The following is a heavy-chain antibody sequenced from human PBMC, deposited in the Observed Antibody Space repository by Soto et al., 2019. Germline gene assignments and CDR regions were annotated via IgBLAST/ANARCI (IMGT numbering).Heavy chain of an antibody. CDR2: IVVGSGNT. Sequence: SVKVSCKASGFTFTSSAVQWVRQARGQRLEWIGWIVVGSGNTNYAQKFQERVTITRDMSTSTAYMELSSLRSEDTAVYYCAADPQYYYDSSGSYYWGQGTLVTVSS. V-gene: IGHV1-58*01. D-gene: IGHD3-22*01. CDR1: GFTFTSSA. J-gene: IGHJ4*02. CDR3: AADPQYYYDSSGSYY.